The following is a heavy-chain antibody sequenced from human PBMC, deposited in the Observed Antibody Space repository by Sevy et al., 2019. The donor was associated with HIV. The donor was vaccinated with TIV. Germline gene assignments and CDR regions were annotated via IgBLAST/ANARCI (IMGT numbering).Heavy chain of an antibody. CDR3: ARDRDDGYCTNGVCFNFDN. V-gene: IGHV3-9*01. CDR1: GFTFDDYA. CDR2: ISWNSASI. D-gene: IGHD2-8*01. J-gene: IGHJ4*01. Sequence: GGSLRLSCAASGFTFDDYAMHWVRQAPGKGLEWVSGISWNSASIDYADSLKGRFTISRDNAKNSLYLQMKSLRAEDTALYYCARDRDDGYCTNGVCFNFDNWGQGTLVTVSS.